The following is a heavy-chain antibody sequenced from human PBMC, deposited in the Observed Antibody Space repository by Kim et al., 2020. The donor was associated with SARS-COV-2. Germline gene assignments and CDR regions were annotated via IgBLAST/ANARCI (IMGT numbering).Heavy chain of an antibody. CDR2: ISASGGRP. CDR1: GFDFRNYA. CDR3: VKDRYYGTTGYNFEN. V-gene: IGHV3-23*01. J-gene: IGHJ4*01. D-gene: IGHD2-8*01. Sequence: GGSLRLSCAASGFDFRNYAMRWVRQAPGKGLEWVSGISASGGRPSYSDSVKGRFTIASDRSKSILYLEMNSLRAEDTAVYFCVKDRYYGTTGYNFENWG.